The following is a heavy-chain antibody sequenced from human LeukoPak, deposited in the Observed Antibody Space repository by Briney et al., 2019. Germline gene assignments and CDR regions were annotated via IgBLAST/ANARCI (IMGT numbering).Heavy chain of an antibody. CDR2: ISSSSSYI. CDR3: ASLHDSGWHFDY. CDR1: GFTFSSYS. V-gene: IGHV3-21*01. D-gene: IGHD6-25*01. Sequence: GGSLRLSCAASGFTFSSYSMNWVRQAPGKGLEWVSSISSSSSYIYYADSVKGRFTISRDNAKNSLYLEMNSLRAEDTAVYYCASLHDSGWHFDYWGQGTLVTVSS. J-gene: IGHJ4*02.